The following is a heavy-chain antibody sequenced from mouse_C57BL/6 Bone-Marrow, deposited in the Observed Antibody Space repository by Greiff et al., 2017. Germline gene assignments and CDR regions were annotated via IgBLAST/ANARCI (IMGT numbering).Heavy chain of an antibody. CDR1: GYTFTDYY. D-gene: IGHD2-1*01. CDR3: ARLGALYGNYVWYFDV. CDR2: INPYNGGT. Sequence: VQLQQSGPVLVKPGASVKMSCKASGYTFTDYYMNWVKQSHGKSLEWIGVINPYNGGTSYNQKFKGKATLTVDKSSSTAYMELNSLTSEDSAVYYCARLGALYGNYVWYFDVWGTGTTVTVSS. J-gene: IGHJ1*03. V-gene: IGHV1-19*01.